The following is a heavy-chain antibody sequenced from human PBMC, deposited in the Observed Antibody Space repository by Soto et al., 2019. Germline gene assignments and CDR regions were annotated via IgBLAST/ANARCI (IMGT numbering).Heavy chain of an antibody. CDR2: ISKNFDTA. J-gene: IGHJ4*02. CDR3: AKSRVFIGANVTLLDS. Sequence: EVQWLESGGGLVQPGGSLTLSCATSGFTFSSYAMAWVRQAAEKGLEWVASISKNFDTAYYADSVKGHFTISIGNSENTLYLQMNGLRADDTALYFCAKSRVFIGANVTLLDSWGQGTQVTVSS. V-gene: IGHV3-23*01. CDR1: GFTFSSYA.